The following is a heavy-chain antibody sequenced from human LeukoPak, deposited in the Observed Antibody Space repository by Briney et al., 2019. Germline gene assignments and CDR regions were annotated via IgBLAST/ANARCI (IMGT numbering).Heavy chain of an antibody. CDR2: IYSSGTT. CDR1: EFIVSSNY. J-gene: IGHJ6*02. CDR3: ARRPDYFDTSRYYYGMDV. Sequence: GGSLRLSCAASEFIVSSNYMNWVRQAPGKGLKWVAVIYSSGTTYYADSVKGRFTISRDNSKNTLFLQMSSLRAEDTAVYYCARRPDYFDTSRYYYGMDVWGQGTAVTVSS. V-gene: IGHV3-53*01. D-gene: IGHD3-22*01.